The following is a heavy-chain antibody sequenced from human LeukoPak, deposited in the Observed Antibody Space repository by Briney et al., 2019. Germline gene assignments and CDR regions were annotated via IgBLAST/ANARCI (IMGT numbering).Heavy chain of an antibody. CDR3: ARDLACSSTSCFNWFDP. Sequence: GGSLRLSCAASGFTFDDYGMSWVRQVPGKGLEWVSGINRNGGSIGYADSVKGRFTISRDNAKNSLYLQMNSLRAEDTALYHCARDLACSSTSCFNWFDPWGQGTLVTVSS. J-gene: IGHJ5*02. CDR1: GFTFDDYG. D-gene: IGHD2-2*01. V-gene: IGHV3-20*01. CDR2: INRNGGSI.